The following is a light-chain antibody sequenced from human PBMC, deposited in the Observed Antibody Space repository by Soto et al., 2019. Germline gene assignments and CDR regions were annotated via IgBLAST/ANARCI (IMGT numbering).Light chain of an antibody. J-gene: IGKJ2*01. V-gene: IGKV3-20*01. CDR3: QQSGSSFYT. CDR2: GAS. Sequence: EIVLTQSPGTLSLSPGERATLSCRASQSVSSPYLAWYQQIPGQAPRLLIYGASSRATGSPDRFSGSGSGTDFTLTISGLEPEDFAVYYCQQSGSSFYTFGQGTKLEIK. CDR1: QSVSSPY.